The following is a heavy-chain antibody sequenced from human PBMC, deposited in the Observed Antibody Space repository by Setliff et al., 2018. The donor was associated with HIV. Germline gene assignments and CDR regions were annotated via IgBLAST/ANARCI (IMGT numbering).Heavy chain of an antibody. V-gene: IGHV4-38-2*01. D-gene: IGHD1-26*01. CDR1: GYSISSGYY. CDR3: ARVVGADDAFAF. Sequence: PSETLSLTCAVSGYSISSGYYWGWIRQPPGKGLEWVGSIFHSGGIYYNPSLKSRVTISGDTSKNQFSLKLSSVTAADTAMYYCARVVGADDAFAFWGQGTMVTVSS. J-gene: IGHJ3*01. CDR2: IFHSGGI.